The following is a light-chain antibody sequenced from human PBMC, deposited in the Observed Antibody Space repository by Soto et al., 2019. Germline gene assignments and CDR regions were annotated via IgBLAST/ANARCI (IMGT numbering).Light chain of an antibody. CDR2: GAS. CDR3: QQYDNSVWT. CDR1: QSVSRR. Sequence: EVVLTQSPGTLSLSPGGRATLSCRASQSVSRRLAWYQQRPGQSPRLLISGASMRASGVPVRFIGSGSGTDFTLTITRLEPEDLAVYYCQQYDNSVWTFGQGTKVDIK. V-gene: IGKV3-20*01. J-gene: IGKJ1*01.